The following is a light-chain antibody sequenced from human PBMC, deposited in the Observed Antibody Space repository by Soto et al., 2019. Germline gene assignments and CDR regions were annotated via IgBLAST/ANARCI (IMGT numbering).Light chain of an antibody. J-gene: IGKJ2*01. CDR3: QQYGSSYT. CDR1: QSVSSNY. CDR2: GAS. Sequence: EIVLTQSPGTLSSSPGESPTLSCRASQSVSSNYLAWYQQKSGQAPRLLIYGASSRATGIPDRFSGSGSGTDFTLSISRLEPEDFAVYYCQQYGSSYTFGQGTKLEIK. V-gene: IGKV3-20*01.